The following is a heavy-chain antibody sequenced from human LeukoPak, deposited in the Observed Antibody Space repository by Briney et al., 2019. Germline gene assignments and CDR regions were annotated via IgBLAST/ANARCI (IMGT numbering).Heavy chain of an antibody. CDR1: GFPFIEYS. J-gene: IGHJ4*02. Sequence: GGSLRLSCTASGFPFIEYSMNWVRKAPGKGLEWISYIGIDSGNTKYADSVRGRFTISADKAKNSLYLQMNSLRVEDTAVYYCARDHNYAFDNWGQGTLVSVSS. CDR2: IGIDSGNT. CDR3: ARDHNYAFDN. D-gene: IGHD1-1*01. V-gene: IGHV3-48*01.